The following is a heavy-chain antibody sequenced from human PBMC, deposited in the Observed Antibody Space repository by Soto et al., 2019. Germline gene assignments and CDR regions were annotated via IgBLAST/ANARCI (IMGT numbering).Heavy chain of an antibody. CDR1: GYTFTNYD. J-gene: IGHJ6*02. Sequence: ASVKVSCKAAGYTFTNYDINGVLQSALQWLEWMGWMNPNSGNTGYAQKFQGRVTMTRNTSISTAYMELSSLRSEDTAVYYCARVSCLWRGYYYYGMDVWGQGTTVTVSS. D-gene: IGHD2-21*01. CDR2: MNPNSGNT. V-gene: IGHV1-8*01. CDR3: ARVSCLWRGYYYYGMDV.